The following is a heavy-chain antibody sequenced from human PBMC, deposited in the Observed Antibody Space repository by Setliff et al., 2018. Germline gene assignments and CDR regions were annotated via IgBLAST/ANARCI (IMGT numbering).Heavy chain of an antibody. CDR2: INHSGST. D-gene: IGHD3-3*01. Sequence: PSETLSLTCTVSGGSISSSSYYWGWIRQPPGKGLEWIGEINHSGSTNYNPSLKSRVTISVDTSKNQFSLKLSSVTAADTAVYYCARDSEYYDFWSGSNYYYMDVWGKGTTVTVSS. CDR3: ARDSEYYDFWSGSNYYYMDV. CDR1: GGSISSSSYY. V-gene: IGHV4-39*07. J-gene: IGHJ6*03.